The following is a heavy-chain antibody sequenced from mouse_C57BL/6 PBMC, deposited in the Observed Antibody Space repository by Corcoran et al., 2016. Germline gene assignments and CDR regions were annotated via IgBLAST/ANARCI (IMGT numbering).Heavy chain of an antibody. D-gene: IGHD2-3*01. V-gene: IGHV1-9*01. CDR2: ILPGSGST. CDR1: GYTITGYW. CDR3: ARTLDGYSIAY. J-gene: IGHJ3*01. Sequence: QVQLQQSGAELMKPGATVKLSCKAAGYTITGYWIEWVEQKPGHGLEWIGEILPGSGSTNYNETFKGKATFTADTSSHTAYMQLSSLTTEDSAIYYCARTLDGYSIAYWGQGTLVTVS.